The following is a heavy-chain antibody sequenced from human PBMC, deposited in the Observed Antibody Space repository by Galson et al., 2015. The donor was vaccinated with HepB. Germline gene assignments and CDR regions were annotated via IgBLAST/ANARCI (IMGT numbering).Heavy chain of an antibody. V-gene: IGHV1-69*10. CDR1: GGTFSSYA. D-gene: IGHD3-22*01. J-gene: IGHJ3*02. CDR2: IIPILGIA. Sequence: SVKVSCKASGGTFSSYAISWVRQAPGQGLEWMGGIIPILGIANYAQKFQGRVTITADKSTSTAYMELSSLRSEDTAVYYCARDRSYYDSPRRAFDIWGQGTMVTVSS. CDR3: ARDRSYYDSPRRAFDI.